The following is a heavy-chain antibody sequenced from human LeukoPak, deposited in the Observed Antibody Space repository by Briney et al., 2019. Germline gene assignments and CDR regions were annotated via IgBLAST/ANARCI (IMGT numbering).Heavy chain of an antibody. V-gene: IGHV3-33*01. CDR3: ARARNDYDTSSFSALDY. Sequence: TGGSLRLSCAASGFTFSSYGMHWVRQAPGKGLEWLAVIWYGGSNIYYADPVKGRFAISRDNSKNTLYLQITSLRAEDTAVYYCARARNDYDTSSFSALDYWGQGTLVTVSS. D-gene: IGHD3-22*01. J-gene: IGHJ4*02. CDR2: IWYGGSNI. CDR1: GFTFSSYG.